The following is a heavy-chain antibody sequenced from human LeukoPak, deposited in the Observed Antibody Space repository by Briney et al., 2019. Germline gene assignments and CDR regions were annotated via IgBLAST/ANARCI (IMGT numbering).Heavy chain of an antibody. CDR2: IYHSGST. V-gene: IGHV4-31*03. J-gene: IGHJ5*02. CDR3: ARGPSITVIGNCFDP. CDR1: GGSISSGGYY. Sequence: SQTLSLTCTVSGGSISSGGYYWSWLRQNPGKGLEWIGNIYHSGSTSYNPSLKSRVTISVDTSKRRFSLRLTSVTAADTAVYYCARGPSITVIGNCFDPWGQGTLVTVSS. D-gene: IGHD3-10*01.